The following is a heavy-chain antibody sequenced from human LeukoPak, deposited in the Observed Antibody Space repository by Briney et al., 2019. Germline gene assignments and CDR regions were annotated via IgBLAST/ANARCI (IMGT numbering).Heavy chain of an antibody. CDR2: IKSDGRT. CDR3: ARAPSEIGGYYPEYFRH. J-gene: IGHJ1*01. V-gene: IGHV3-74*01. D-gene: IGHD3-22*01. CDR1: GFAFSNYW. Sequence: GGSLRLSCAAAGFAFSNYWMHWVRQAPGKGLVWVSRIKSDGRTNYADSVKGRFTISRDNAKNTVSLQMNSLRAEDTGVYYCARAPSEIGGYYPEYFRHWGQGTLVTVSS.